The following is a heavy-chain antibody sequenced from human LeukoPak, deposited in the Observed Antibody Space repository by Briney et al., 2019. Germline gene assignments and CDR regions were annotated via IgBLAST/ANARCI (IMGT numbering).Heavy chain of an antibody. Sequence: PGGSLRLSCAAPGFTFDDSAMHWVRQAPGKGLEWVSSISWDSGNSVYADSVKGRFTISIDNAQNSLYLQMNSLRPEDTALYYCIKHLRLDLKFDPFDIWGQGTLVTVSS. J-gene: IGHJ3*02. D-gene: IGHD1-7*01. CDR3: IKHLRLDLKFDPFDI. V-gene: IGHV3-9*01. CDR2: ISWDSGNS. CDR1: GFTFDDSA.